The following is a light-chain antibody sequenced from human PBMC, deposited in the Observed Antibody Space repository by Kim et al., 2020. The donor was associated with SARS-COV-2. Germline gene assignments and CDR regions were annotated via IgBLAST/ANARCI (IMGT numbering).Light chain of an antibody. CDR1: QDITYY. V-gene: IGKV1-33*01. CDR2: DAS. J-gene: IGKJ1*01. Sequence: IQMTQSPSSLSASVGDRVTITCQATQDITYYLNWYQQKPGKAPKLLIYDASTLDTGVPSRFSGSRSGTEFTFTISSLQPEDIATYYCQQFANLPRTFGQGTKVDIK. CDR3: QQFANLPRT.